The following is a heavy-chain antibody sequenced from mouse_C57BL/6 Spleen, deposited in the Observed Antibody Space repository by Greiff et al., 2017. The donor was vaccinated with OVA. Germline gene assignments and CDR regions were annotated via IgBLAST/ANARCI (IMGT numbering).Heavy chain of an antibody. D-gene: IGHD4-1*01. CDR3: VGGGTGTGYFDV. Sequence: DVKLQESGGGLVQPKGSLKLSCAASGFSFNTYAMNWVRQAPGKGLEWVARIRSKSNNYATYYADSVKDRFTISRDDSESMLYLQMNNLKTEDTAMYYCVGGGTGTGYFDVWGTGTTVTVSS. J-gene: IGHJ1*03. V-gene: IGHV10-1*01. CDR2: IRSKSNNYAT. CDR1: GFSFNTYA.